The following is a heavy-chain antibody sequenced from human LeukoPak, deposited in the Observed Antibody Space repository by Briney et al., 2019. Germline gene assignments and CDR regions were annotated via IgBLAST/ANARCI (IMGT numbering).Heavy chain of an antibody. D-gene: IGHD6-13*01. V-gene: IGHV1-69*04. CDR2: IIPTFGIA. CDR3: ARGYSSSWYGVGWFDP. CDR1: RGTFSSYV. J-gene: IGHJ5*02. Sequence: SVKVSCKASRGTFSSYVISWVRQAPGQGLEWMGRIIPTFGIANYAQKFQGRVTITPDKSTSTAYMELSSLRSEDTAVYYCARGYSSSWYGVGWFDPWGQGTLVTVSS.